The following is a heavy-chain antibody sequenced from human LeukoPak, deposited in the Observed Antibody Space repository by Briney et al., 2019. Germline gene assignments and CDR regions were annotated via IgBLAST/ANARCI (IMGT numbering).Heavy chain of an antibody. D-gene: IGHD3-3*01. J-gene: IGHJ4*02. Sequence: GSLRLSCAASGFTFSSYSMNWVRQAPGKGLEWIGCTSHSGSTYYNPSLKSRVTISADTSKNQFSLKLTSVTAEDTALYYCARVREWFLSTYFDYWGQGTLVTVSS. CDR2: TSHSGST. V-gene: IGHV4-38-2*01. CDR1: GFTFSSYS. CDR3: ARVREWFLSTYFDY.